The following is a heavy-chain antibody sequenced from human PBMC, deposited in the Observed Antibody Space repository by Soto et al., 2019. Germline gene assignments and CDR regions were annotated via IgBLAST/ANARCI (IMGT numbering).Heavy chain of an antibody. D-gene: IGHD3-22*01. Sequence: SVKFSCKASGGTFSSYAISWVRQAPGQGLEWMGGIIPIFGTANYAQKFQGRVTITADESTSTAYMELSSLRSEDTAVYYCARDNYYDSSGYYSSVPWGQGTLVTVSS. CDR1: GGTFSSYA. V-gene: IGHV1-69*13. CDR2: IIPIFGTA. CDR3: ARDNYYDSSGYYSSVP. J-gene: IGHJ5*02.